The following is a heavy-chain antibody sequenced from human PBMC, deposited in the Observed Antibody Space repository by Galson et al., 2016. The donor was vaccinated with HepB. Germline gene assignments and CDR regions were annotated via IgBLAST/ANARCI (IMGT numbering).Heavy chain of an antibody. CDR3: ARHSISAWPADFDY. Sequence: QSGAEVKKPGESLKISCKGSGYSFTSYWIGWVRQMPGNGLEWMGIIYPGHSDTRYSPSFQGQVSISADKSISTAYLEWSSLKASDTAMYYCARHSISAWPADFDYWGQGTLVSVSS. V-gene: IGHV5-51*01. CDR1: GYSFTSYW. CDR2: IYPGHSDT. J-gene: IGHJ4*02. D-gene: IGHD6-19*01.